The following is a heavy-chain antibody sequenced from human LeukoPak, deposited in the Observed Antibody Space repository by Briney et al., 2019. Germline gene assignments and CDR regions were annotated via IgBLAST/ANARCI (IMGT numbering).Heavy chain of an antibody. CDR3: AKGSDRTTPNWFDP. Sequence: GGSLRLSCAASGFTFSNYGMSWVRQAPGKGLEWVSTISGSGGSTYYADSVKGRFTISRDNSKNTLYLQMNSLRAEDTAVYYCAKGSDRTTPNWFDPWGQGTLVTVSS. J-gene: IGHJ5*02. V-gene: IGHV3-23*01. CDR2: ISGSGGST. CDR1: GFTFSNYG. D-gene: IGHD1/OR15-1a*01.